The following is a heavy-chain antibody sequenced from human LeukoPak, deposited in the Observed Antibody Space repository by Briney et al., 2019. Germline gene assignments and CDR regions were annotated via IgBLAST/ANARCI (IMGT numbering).Heavy chain of an antibody. V-gene: IGHV1-46*01. Sequence: ASVKGSCKASGYTFTSYYMHWVRQAPGQGLEWMGIINPSGGSTSYAQKFRGRVTMTRDTSTCTVYMELSSLRSEDTAVYYCAREVPVSRPAFDPWGQGTLVTVSS. CDR2: INPSGGST. CDR1: GYTFTSYY. J-gene: IGHJ5*02. D-gene: IGHD2-8*01. CDR3: AREVPVSRPAFDP.